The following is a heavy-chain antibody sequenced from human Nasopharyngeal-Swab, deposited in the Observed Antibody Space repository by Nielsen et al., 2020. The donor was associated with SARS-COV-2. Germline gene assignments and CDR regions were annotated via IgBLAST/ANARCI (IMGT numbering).Heavy chain of an antibody. D-gene: IGHD6-13*01. V-gene: IGHV3-33*01. CDR2: IWYDGSNK. J-gene: IGHJ4*02. CDR1: GFTFSSYG. CDR3: ARDQLGGGPCFDY. Sequence: LSLTCAASGFTFSSYGMHWVRQAPGKGLEWVAVIWYDGSNKYYADSVKGRFTISRDNSKNTLYLQMNSLRAEDTAVYYCARDQLGGGPCFDYWGQGTLVTVSS.